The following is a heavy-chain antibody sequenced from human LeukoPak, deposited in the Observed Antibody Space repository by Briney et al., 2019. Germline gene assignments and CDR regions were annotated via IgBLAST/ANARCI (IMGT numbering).Heavy chain of an antibody. Sequence: PSETLSLTCTVSGDSLSSSSCYWGWIRQPPGKGLEWIGSIYYSGSTYYNPSLKSRVTISVDTSKNQFSLRLNSVTAADTAVYYCARFRGHYYDSSGYYYFDYWGQGTLVTVSS. CDR1: GDSLSSSSCY. CDR2: IYYSGST. J-gene: IGHJ4*02. V-gene: IGHV4-39*01. CDR3: ARFRGHYYDSSGYYYFDY. D-gene: IGHD3-22*01.